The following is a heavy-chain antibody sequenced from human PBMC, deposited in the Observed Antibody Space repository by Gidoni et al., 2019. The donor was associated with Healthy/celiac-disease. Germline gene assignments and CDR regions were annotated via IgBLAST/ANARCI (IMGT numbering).Heavy chain of an antibody. J-gene: IGHJ6*02. CDR1: GGTFSSYA. CDR2: IIPILGIA. D-gene: IGHD6-13*01. V-gene: IGHV1-69*09. Sequence: QVQLVQSGAEVKKPGSSVKVSCTASGGTFSSYAISWVRQAPGQGLEWMGRIIPILGIANYAQKFQGRVTITADKSTSTAYMELSSLRSEDTAVYYCARAYGAAAGPTTGYGMDVWGQGTTVTVSS. CDR3: ARAYGAAAGPTTGYGMDV.